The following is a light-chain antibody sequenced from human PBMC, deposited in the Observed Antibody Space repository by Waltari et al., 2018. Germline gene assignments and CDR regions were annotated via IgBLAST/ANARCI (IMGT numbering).Light chain of an antibody. V-gene: IGKV1-39*01. Sequence: DIQMTQSPSSRYASGEDRVTITCRASQKISSYLNWYQQKPGTAPRLLIYDASRWQSGVPSRFSGSGSGTDFTLTISSRQPEDFGTYYCQQTYTTPRTFGQGTKVETK. CDR2: DAS. J-gene: IGKJ1*01. CDR1: QKISSY. CDR3: QQTYTTPRT.